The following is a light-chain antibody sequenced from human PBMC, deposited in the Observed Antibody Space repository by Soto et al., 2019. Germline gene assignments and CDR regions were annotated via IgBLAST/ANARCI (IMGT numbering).Light chain of an antibody. J-gene: IGLJ1*01. CDR1: KSDIGVYDF. V-gene: IGLV2-8*01. CDR3: YSYAGSNTYV. Sequence: QSALTQPPSASGSPGQSVTISCTGTKSDIGVYDFVSWYQHHPGKAPRLIIYEVVQRPSGVPDRFSGSKSGNTASLTVSGLQAADEADYLCYSYAGSNTYVFGSGTKVTVL. CDR2: EVV.